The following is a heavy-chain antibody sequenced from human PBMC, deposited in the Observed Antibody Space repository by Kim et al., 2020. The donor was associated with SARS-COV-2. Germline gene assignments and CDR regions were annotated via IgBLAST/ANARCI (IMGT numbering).Heavy chain of an antibody. Sequence: GGSLRLSCAASGITFRGDAMTWVRQAPGKGREWVSAIRGSGGSTYYADSAKGRLTISRDNSKNTLYLQMKSLRAEDTAIYYCAKDKDSSPYWGQGTLVTVSS. V-gene: IGHV3-23*01. J-gene: IGHJ4*02. CDR2: IRGSGGST. CDR3: AKDKDSSPY. CDR1: GITFRGDA. D-gene: IGHD6-6*01.